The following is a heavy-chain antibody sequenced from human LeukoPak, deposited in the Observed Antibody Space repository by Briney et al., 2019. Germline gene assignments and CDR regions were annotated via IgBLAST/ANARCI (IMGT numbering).Heavy chain of an antibody. CDR1: GGSISSSSYY. Sequence: KSSETLSLTCTVSGGSISSSSYYWGWIRQPPGKGLEWIGSLYHGGSTYYNPSLKNRVTISVDTSKNQFSLKLSSVTAADTAVYYCAHLASYFDYWGQGTLVTVSS. J-gene: IGHJ4*02. V-gene: IGHV4-39*01. CDR2: LYHGGST. CDR3: AHLASYFDY.